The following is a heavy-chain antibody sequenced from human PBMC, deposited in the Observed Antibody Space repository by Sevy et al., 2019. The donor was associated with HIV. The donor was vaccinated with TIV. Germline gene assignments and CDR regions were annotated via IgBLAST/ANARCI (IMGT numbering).Heavy chain of an antibody. CDR2: LDPEDGET. J-gene: IGHJ5*02. Sequence: ASVKVSCKVSGYTLTELSMHWVRQAPGKGLEWMGGLDPEDGETIYTQKFQGRDTMTEATSTDTAYMELSSLRSEATAVYYCATVPRSGLSWFDPWGQGTLVTVSS. D-gene: IGHD3-10*01. V-gene: IGHV1-24*01. CDR1: GYTLTELS. CDR3: ATVPRSGLSWFDP.